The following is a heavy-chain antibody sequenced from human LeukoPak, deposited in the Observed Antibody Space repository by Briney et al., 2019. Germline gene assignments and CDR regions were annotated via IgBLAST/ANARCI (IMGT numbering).Heavy chain of an antibody. CDR3: ARCDSSGYSGY. D-gene: IGHD3-22*01. CDR2: INTDGRNT. V-gene: IGHV3-74*01. Sequence: PGGSLRLSCAASGFTFSTYWMYWVRQAPGKGLVWVSRINTDGRNTGYADSVKGRFTISRDNAKNSLYLQMNSLRAEDTAVYYCARCDSSGYSGYWGQGTLVTVSS. J-gene: IGHJ4*02. CDR1: GFTFSTYW.